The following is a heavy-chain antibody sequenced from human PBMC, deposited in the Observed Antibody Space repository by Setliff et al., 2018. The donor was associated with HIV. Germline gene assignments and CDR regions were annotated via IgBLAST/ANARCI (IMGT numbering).Heavy chain of an antibody. J-gene: IGHJ3*02. CDR2: INHSGST. Sequence: ETLSLSCAASGFTFSSHAMSWIRQPPGKGLEWIGEINHSGSTNYNPSLKSRVTISVDTSKNQFSLKLSSVTAADTAVYYCARGASGYFDAFDIWGQGTMVTVSS. V-gene: IGHV4-34*01. D-gene: IGHD3-22*01. CDR1: GFTFSSHA. CDR3: ARGASGYFDAFDI.